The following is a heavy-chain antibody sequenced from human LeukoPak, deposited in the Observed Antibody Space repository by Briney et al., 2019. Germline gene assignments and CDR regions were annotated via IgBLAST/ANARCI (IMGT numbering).Heavy chain of an antibody. Sequence: GGSLRLSCAASGFTFSSYSMNWVRQAPGKGLEWVSSISSSSSYIYYADSVKGRFTISRDNAKNSLYLQMNSLRAEDTAVYYCARVLGDIVVVPAATVDYWGQGTLVTVSS. CDR1: GFTFSSYS. V-gene: IGHV3-21*01. D-gene: IGHD2-2*01. CDR3: ARVLGDIVVVPAATVDY. CDR2: ISSSSSYI. J-gene: IGHJ4*02.